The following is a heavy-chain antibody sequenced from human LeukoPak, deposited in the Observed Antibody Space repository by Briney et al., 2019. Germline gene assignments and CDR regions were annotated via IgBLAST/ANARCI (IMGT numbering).Heavy chain of an antibody. CDR3: ARDRLVVVAATPKSGGFDP. J-gene: IGHJ5*02. D-gene: IGHD2-15*01. CDR1: GYTLSSLY. V-gene: IGHV1-46*01. Sequence: ASVKVSCKASGYTLSSLYLHWVGQAPGQGLEWMGIINPNTCDTTYTSKFQDRLLMPRDRSTSTVYMELHSLRSEDTAVYYCARDRLVVVAATPKSGGFDPWGKGTLVTVSS. CDR2: INPNTCDT.